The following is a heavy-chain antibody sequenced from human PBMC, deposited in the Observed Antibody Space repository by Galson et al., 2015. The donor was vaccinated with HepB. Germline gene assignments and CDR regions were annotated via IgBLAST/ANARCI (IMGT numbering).Heavy chain of an antibody. J-gene: IGHJ6*03. CDR3: ARGTWELPYYYYMDV. CDR1: GGTFSSYA. V-gene: IGHV1-69*13. D-gene: IGHD1-26*01. CDR2: IIPIFGTA. Sequence: SVKVSCKASGGTFSSYAISWVRQAPGQGLEWMGGIIPIFGTANYAQKFQGRVTITADESTSTAYMELSSLRSEDTAVYYCARGTWELPYYYYMDVWGKGTTVTVSS.